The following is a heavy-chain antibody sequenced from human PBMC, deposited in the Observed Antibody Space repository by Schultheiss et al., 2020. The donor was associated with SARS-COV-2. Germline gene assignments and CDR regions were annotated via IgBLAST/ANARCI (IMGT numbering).Heavy chain of an antibody. CDR3: AIYHDGQGGRGY. CDR1: GGSFSGYY. J-gene: IGHJ4*02. D-gene: IGHD1-14*01. CDR2: INHSGST. Sequence: SQTLSLTCAVYGGSFSGYYWSWIRQPPGKGLEWIGEINHSGSTNYNPSLKSRVTISVDTSKNQFSLKLSSVTAADTAMYYCAIYHDGQGGRGYWGQGTLVTVSS. V-gene: IGHV4-34*01.